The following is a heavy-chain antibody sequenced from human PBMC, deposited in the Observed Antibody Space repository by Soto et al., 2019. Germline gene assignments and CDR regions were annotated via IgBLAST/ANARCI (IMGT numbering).Heavy chain of an antibody. D-gene: IGHD3-3*01. J-gene: IGHJ4*02. CDR2: IYNGGST. CDR3: ASAPVGLDTISYFDY. Sequence: QVQLQESGPGLVKPSETLSLTCTVSGDSVSSVGFHWAWLRRPPGKGLEWIGYIYNGGSTYYRPSLESRMHMSLDATRTHYSLRLTSVTAADTPVYFCASAPVGLDTISYFDYWGQGKLVTVSS. V-gene: IGHV4-30-4*01. CDR1: GDSVSSVGFH.